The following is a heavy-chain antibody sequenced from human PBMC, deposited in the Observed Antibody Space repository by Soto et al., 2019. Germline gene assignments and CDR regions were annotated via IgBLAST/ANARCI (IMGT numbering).Heavy chain of an antibody. Sequence: SQTLSLTCTASAGSISSHYCCWIRQPPGKGLEWIGYIYYSGSTNYNPSLKSRVTISVDTSKNQFSLKLSSVTAADTAVYYCARSRGGYFDYWGQGTLVTVS. CDR2: IYYSGST. D-gene: IGHD3-16*01. V-gene: IGHV4-59*11. J-gene: IGHJ4*02. CDR1: AGSISSHY. CDR3: ARSRGGYFDY.